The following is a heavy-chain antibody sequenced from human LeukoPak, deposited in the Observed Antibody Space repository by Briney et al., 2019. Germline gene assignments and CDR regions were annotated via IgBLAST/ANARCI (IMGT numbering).Heavy chain of an antibody. CDR2: IYYSGST. D-gene: IGHD4-17*01. CDR3: ARDNPDITTVTKFGY. CDR1: GGSISSSSYY. J-gene: IGHJ4*02. V-gene: IGHV4-39*07. Sequence: SETLSLTCTVSGGSISSSSYYWGWIRQPPGKGLEWIGSIYYSGSTYYNPSLKSRVTISVDTSKNQFSLKLSSVTAADTAVYYCARDNPDITTVTKFGYWGQGTLVTVSS.